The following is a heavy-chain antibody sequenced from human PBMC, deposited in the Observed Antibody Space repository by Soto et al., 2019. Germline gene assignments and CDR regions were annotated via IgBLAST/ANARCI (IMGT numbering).Heavy chain of an antibody. J-gene: IGHJ4*02. Sequence: GASVKVSCKASGYTFTGYDMHWVRQAPGQGLEWMGWINPNSGGTNYAQKFQGWVTMTRDTSISTAYMELSRLRSDDTAVYYCARDFGYSSSSGFDYWGQGTLVTVSS. CDR3: ARDFGYSSSSGFDY. D-gene: IGHD6-6*01. V-gene: IGHV1-2*04. CDR2: INPNSGGT. CDR1: GYTFTGYD.